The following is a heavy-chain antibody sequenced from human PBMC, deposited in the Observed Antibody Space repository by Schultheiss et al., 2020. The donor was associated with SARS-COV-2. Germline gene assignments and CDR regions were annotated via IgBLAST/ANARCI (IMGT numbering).Heavy chain of an antibody. Sequence: GGSLRLSCAASGFTFGTFAMHWVRQAPGKGLEWVANIKQDGSEKYYVDSVKGRVIISRDNSKNTLYVQMNSLRAEDTAVYYCAKDSGYDFWSGSTARGYFYYGVDVWGQGTTVTVSS. D-gene: IGHD3-3*01. J-gene: IGHJ6*02. V-gene: IGHV3-7*03. CDR3: AKDSGYDFWSGSTARGYFYYGVDV. CDR1: GFTFGTFA. CDR2: IKQDGSEK.